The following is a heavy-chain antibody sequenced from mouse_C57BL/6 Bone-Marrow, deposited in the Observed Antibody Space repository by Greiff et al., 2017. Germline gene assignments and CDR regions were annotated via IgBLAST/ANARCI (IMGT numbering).Heavy chain of an antibody. CDR3: ERDRVLRYWYFEV. V-gene: IGHV5-16*01. CDR2: INYDGSST. J-gene: IGHJ1*03. D-gene: IGHD1-1*01. Sequence: EVMLVESEGGLVQPGSSMKLSCTASGFTFSDYYMAWVRQVPEKGLEWVANINYDGSSTYYLDSLKSRFIISRDNAKNILYLQMSSLKSEDTATYCGERDRVLRYWYFEVWGTGTTVTVSS. CDR1: GFTFSDYY.